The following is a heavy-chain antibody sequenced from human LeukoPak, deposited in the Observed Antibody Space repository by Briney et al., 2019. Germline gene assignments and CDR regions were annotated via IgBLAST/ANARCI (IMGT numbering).Heavy chain of an antibody. J-gene: IGHJ4*02. CDR1: GGSISSYY. Sequence: SETLSLTCTVSGGSISSYYWSWIRQPAGKGLEWIGRIYTSGSTNYNPSLKSRVTMSVDTSKNQFSLKLSSVTAADTAVYYCAREDPYYDILTAPPLFDYWGQGTLVTVSS. D-gene: IGHD3-9*01. V-gene: IGHV4-4*07. CDR3: AREDPYYDILTAPPLFDY. CDR2: IYTSGST.